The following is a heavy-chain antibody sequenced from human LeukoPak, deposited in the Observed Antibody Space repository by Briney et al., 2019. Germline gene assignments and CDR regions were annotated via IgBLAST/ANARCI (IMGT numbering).Heavy chain of an antibody. CDR3: AKQRRDGYNYFDY. V-gene: IGHV4-39*01. J-gene: IGHJ4*02. Sequence: SETLSLACTVSGGSISSSRYYWGWIRHPPGKGLEWIGNIYYSESTYYNPSLKSRVTISVDTSKNQFSLKLSSVTAADTAVYYCAKQRRDGYNYFDYWGQGTLVTVSS. CDR1: GGSISSSRYY. D-gene: IGHD5-24*01. CDR2: IYYSEST.